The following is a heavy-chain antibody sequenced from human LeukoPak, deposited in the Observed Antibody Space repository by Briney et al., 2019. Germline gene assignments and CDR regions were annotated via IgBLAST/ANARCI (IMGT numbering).Heavy chain of an antibody. Sequence: GGSLRLSCVASGFTFSSYEMNWVRQAPGKGLEWVSYISSSGSTIYYADSVKGRFTISRDNAKNSLYLQMNSPSAEDTAVYYWASPRAADDYWGQGTLVTVSS. J-gene: IGHJ4*02. CDR1: GFTFSSYE. V-gene: IGHV3-48*03. CDR2: ISSSGSTI. CDR3: ASPRAADDY.